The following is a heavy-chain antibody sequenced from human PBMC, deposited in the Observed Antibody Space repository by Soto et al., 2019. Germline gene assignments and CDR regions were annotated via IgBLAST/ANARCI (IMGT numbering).Heavy chain of an antibody. CDR1: GFTFSSYA. V-gene: IGHV3-30-3*01. CDR2: ISYDGSNK. J-gene: IGHJ6*02. CDR3: ARDRSPVYSSGWYYGMDV. D-gene: IGHD6-19*01. Sequence: QVQLVESGGGVVQPGRSLRLSCAASGFTFSSYAMHWVRQAPGKGLEWVAVISYDGSNKYYADSVKGRFTISRDNSKNTLYLQMNSLRAEDTAVYYCARDRSPVYSSGWYYGMDVWGQGTTVTVSS.